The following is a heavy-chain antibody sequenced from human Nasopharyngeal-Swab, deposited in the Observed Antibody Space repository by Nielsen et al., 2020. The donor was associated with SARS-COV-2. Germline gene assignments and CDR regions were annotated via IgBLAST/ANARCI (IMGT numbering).Heavy chain of an antibody. D-gene: IGHD5-18*01. V-gene: IGHV3-33*01. Sequence: WIRQPPGKGLEWVAVIWHDGSNKYYADSVKGRFTISRDNSKNTLYLQMNSLRAEDTAVYCCARDLTPMVIIYAFDMWGQGTMVTVSS. J-gene: IGHJ3*02. CDR2: IWHDGSNK. CDR3: ARDLTPMVIIYAFDM.